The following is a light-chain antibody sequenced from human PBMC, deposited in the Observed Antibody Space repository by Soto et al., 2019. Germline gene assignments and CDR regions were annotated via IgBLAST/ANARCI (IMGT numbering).Light chain of an antibody. Sequence: IFSCRASQSVGSNIAWYQQKPGQSPRLLVYDASTRATAIPARFSGSGSGTEFTLTINTLQPEDFAVYYCQQYYQWPSYTFGQGTKVDIK. CDR3: QQYYQWPSYT. J-gene: IGKJ2*01. V-gene: IGKV3-15*01. CDR1: QSVGSN. CDR2: DAS.